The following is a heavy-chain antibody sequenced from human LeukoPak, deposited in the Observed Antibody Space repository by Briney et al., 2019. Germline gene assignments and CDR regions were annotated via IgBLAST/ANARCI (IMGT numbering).Heavy chain of an antibody. CDR1: GDSISSSTYY. D-gene: IGHD3-3*01. J-gene: IGHJ4*02. V-gene: IGHV4-39*02. CDR3: AREAGYDFWSGYFGGNSDY. Sequence: SETLSLTCTVSGDSISSSTYYWGWIRQPPGKGLEWMGSIYYSGSTYYNPSLRGRGTISVDTSKNQFSLKLSSVTTADTAVYYCAREAGYDFWSGYFGGNSDYWGQGTLVTVSS. CDR2: IYYSGST.